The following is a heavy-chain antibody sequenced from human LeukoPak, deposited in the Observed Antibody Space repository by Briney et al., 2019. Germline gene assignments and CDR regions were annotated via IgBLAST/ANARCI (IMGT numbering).Heavy chain of an antibody. J-gene: IGHJ4*02. CDR3: AKGDTGIIRRYYFDY. CDR2: ISGSGGSI. V-gene: IGHV3-23*01. D-gene: IGHD5-18*01. CDR1: GFTFSNYG. Sequence: GGSLRLSCAASGFTFSNYGMSWVRQAPGKGLEWVSTISGSGGSIYYADSVKGRFTISRDNSENTLYLQMSSLRAEDTAVYYCAKGDTGIIRRYYFDYWGQGTLVTVSS.